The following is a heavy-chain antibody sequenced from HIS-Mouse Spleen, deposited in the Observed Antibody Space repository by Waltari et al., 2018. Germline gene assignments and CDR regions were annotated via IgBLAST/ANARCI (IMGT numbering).Heavy chain of an antibody. V-gene: IGHV3-9*01. J-gene: IGHJ4*02. Sequence: EVQLVESGGGLVQPGRSLRLSCAASGFTFDDYAMPWVRQAPGKGLEWVSVLSWSSVSMGYADSLKGRFTISRDNAKNSLYLQMDSLRAEDTALYYCAKDRQQLVQTPFDYWGQGTLVTVSS. CDR1: GFTFDDYA. D-gene: IGHD6-13*01. CDR2: LSWSSVSM. CDR3: AKDRQQLVQTPFDY.